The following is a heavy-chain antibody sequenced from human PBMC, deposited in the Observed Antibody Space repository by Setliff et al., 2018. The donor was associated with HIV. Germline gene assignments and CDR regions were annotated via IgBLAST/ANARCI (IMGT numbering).Heavy chain of an antibody. V-gene: IGHV3-7*02. CDR3: ATYGGEY. J-gene: IGHJ4*02. CDR2: IKQDGSEE. CDR1: GSTFSNYW. Sequence: PGGSLRLSCAASGSTFSNYWMSWVRQTPGKGLEWVANIKQDGSEEYYGDSVQGRFTISRDNAKDSLYLQMHTLRADDAATYYCATYGGEYWGQGTLVTVSS. D-gene: IGHD3-16*01.